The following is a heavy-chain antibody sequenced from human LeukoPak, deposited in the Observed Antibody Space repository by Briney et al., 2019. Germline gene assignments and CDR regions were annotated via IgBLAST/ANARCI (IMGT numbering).Heavy chain of an antibody. V-gene: IGHV1-8*03. D-gene: IGHD5-12*01. J-gene: IGHJ5*02. CDR2: MNPNSGNT. CDR1: GYTFTSYD. Sequence: ASVKVSCKASGYTFTSYDINWVRQATGQGLEWLGWMNPNSGNTGYAQKFQGRVTITRNTSISTAYMELSSLRSEDTAVYYCARYSGYDRGVNWFDPWGQGTLVTVSS. CDR3: ARYSGYDRGVNWFDP.